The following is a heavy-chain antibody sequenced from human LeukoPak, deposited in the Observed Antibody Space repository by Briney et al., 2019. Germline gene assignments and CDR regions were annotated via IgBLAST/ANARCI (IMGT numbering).Heavy chain of an antibody. CDR2: ISYDGSNK. CDR3: ARGKSVYYDILTGPDAFDI. D-gene: IGHD3-9*01. Sequence: GGSLRLSCAAPGFTFSSYAMHWVRQAPGKGLEWVAVISYDGSNKYYADSVKGRFTISRDNSKNTLYLQMNSLRAEDTAVYYCARGKSVYYDILTGPDAFDIWGRGTMVTVSS. CDR1: GFTFSSYA. J-gene: IGHJ3*02. V-gene: IGHV3-30-3*01.